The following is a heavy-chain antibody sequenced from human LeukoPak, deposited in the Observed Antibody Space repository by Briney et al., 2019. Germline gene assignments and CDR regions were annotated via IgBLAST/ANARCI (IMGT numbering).Heavy chain of an antibody. CDR2: LSSSGAST. D-gene: IGHD5-18*01. Sequence: GGSLRLSCAASGFAFSTYAMSWVRQAPGKGLEWVSALSSSGASTYYADSVKGRFTISRDNSKNTLYLQMNSLRAEDTAIYYCAKDQSYGFDYWGQGTLVTVSS. V-gene: IGHV3-23*01. CDR1: GFAFSTYA. J-gene: IGHJ4*02. CDR3: AKDQSYGFDY.